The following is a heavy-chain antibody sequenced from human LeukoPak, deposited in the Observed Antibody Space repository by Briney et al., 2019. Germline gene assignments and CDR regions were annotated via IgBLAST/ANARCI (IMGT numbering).Heavy chain of an antibody. V-gene: IGHV3-53*01. J-gene: IGHJ6*02. Sequence: PGGSLRLSCAASGFTVSSNYMSWVRQAPGKGLEWVSVIYSGGSTYYADSVKGRFTISRDNSKNTLYLQMNRLRAEDTAVYYCARAGTWDYYGMDVWGQGTTVTVSS. D-gene: IGHD1/OR15-1a*01. CDR3: ARAGTWDYYGMDV. CDR2: IYSGGST. CDR1: GFTVSSNY.